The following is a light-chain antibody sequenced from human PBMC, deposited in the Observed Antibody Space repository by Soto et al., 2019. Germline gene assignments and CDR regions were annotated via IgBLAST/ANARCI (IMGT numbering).Light chain of an antibody. CDR1: SSDVGGYNF. Sequence: QSVLTQTASVSGSPGQSITISCTGTSSDVGGYNFVSWYQQHPGKAPKLIIHEVSNRPSGVSNRFSGSKSGNTASLTISGLQADDEADYYCSSFTSSSTYVIFGGGTKLTVL. J-gene: IGLJ2*01. V-gene: IGLV2-14*03. CDR2: EVS. CDR3: SSFTSSSTYVI.